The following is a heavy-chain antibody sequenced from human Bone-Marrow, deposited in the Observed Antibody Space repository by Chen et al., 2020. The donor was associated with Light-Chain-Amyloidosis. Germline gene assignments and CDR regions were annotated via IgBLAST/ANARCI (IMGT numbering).Heavy chain of an antibody. J-gene: IGHJ6*02. V-gene: IGHV3-23*04. CDR2: ISGSGGNT. CDR3: ARRINIAGVGGWGYGLDV. Sequence: QLVESGGGLVQPGGSLRLSCVASGFDFANYAMSWVRQAPGKGLEWISGISGSGGNTYYADSVQGRFTISRDNSKNTLYLQRNSLRAEDTAVYYCARRINIAGVGGWGYGLDVWGQGTTITVSS. D-gene: IGHD6-13*01. CDR1: GFDFANYA.